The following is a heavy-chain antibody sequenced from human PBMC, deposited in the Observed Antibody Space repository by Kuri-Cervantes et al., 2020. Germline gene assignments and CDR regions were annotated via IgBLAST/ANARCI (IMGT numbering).Heavy chain of an antibody. D-gene: IGHD6-19*01. CDR3: AKTYGYSSVGFDFDY. Sequence: SETLSLTCSISGGSINNYYWNWFRQPAGKSMEWIGRISPSGSTNYNPSLMSRVTISIDKSKNQFSLNLSSVTAADTAVYYCAKTYGYSSVGFDFDYWGQGTLVTVSS. CDR1: GGSINNYY. CDR2: ISPSGST. J-gene: IGHJ4*02. V-gene: IGHV4-4*07.